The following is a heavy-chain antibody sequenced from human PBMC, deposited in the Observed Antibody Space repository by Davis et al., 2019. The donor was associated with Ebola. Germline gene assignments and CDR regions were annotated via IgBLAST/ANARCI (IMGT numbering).Heavy chain of an antibody. CDR3: ARGWGYNWNWRQSWFDP. D-gene: IGHD1-7*01. CDR2: INHSGST. Sequence: SETLSLTCAVYGGSFSGYYWSWIRQPPGKGLEWIGEINHSGSTNYNPSLKSRVTISVDTSKNQFSLKLSSVTAADTAVYYCARGWGYNWNWRQSWFDPWGQGTLVTVSS. J-gene: IGHJ5*02. CDR1: GGSFSGYY. V-gene: IGHV4-34*01.